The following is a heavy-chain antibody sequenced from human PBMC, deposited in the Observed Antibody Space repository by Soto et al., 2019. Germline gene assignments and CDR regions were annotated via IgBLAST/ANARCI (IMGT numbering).Heavy chain of an antibody. Sequence: QVQLVQSVAEVKKPGSSVNVSCKASGGTFSSYAISWVRQAPGQGLEWMGGIIPIFGTANYAQKFQGRVTITADESTSTAYIELSSLRPEDTAVYYCARTSTDLNDDSSGYHDYWGQGTLVTVSS. V-gene: IGHV1-69*01. D-gene: IGHD3-22*01. CDR2: IIPIFGTA. J-gene: IGHJ4*02. CDR3: ARTSTDLNDDSSGYHDY. CDR1: GGTFSSYA.